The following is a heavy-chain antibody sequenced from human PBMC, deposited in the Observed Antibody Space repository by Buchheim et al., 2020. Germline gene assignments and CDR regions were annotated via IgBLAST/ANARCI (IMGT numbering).Heavy chain of an antibody. CDR3: ARDPSSSATFDS. V-gene: IGHV4-4*02. CDR2: IYHTGST. CDR1: GGSITSSHW. D-gene: IGHD2-2*01. Sequence: QVQLQESGPGLVKPSGTLSLTCAVSGGSITSSHWWTWVRQPPGKGLEWIGEIYHTGSTNYRPSLASRGTIVVDRSKNKFSLTLRSVTAADTGFYYCARDPSSSATFDSWGQGTL. J-gene: IGHJ5*01.